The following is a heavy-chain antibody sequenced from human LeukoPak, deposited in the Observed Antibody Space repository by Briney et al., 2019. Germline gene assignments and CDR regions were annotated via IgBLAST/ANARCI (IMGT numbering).Heavy chain of an antibody. V-gene: IGHV5-51*01. CDR2: IYPGDSDT. CDR3: ARTYSSSTYNWFDP. CDR1: GYSFTSYW. J-gene: IGHJ5*02. D-gene: IGHD6-6*01. Sequence: KFGESLKISCKGSGYSFTSYWIGWVRQMPGKGLEWMGIIYPGDSDTRYSPSFQGQVTISADKSISTAYLQWSSLKASDTAMNYCARTYSSSTYNWFDPWGQGTLVTVSS.